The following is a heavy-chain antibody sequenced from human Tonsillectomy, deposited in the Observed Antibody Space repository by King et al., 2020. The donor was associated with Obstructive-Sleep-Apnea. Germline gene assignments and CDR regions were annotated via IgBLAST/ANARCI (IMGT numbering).Heavy chain of an antibody. J-gene: IGHJ4*02. CDR3: ARDRNHDYDNSGFRDLDY. CDR1: GFTFSSYC. CDR2: LSNSSSFI. V-gene: IGHV3-21*01. Sequence: VQLVESGGGLVKPGGSLRLSCAASGFTFSSYCMNWVPQAPGKGVEWVSSLSNSSSFIYYADSVKGRVTIARDNAKNSLYLQMNSLRDEETAVYYCARDRNHDYDNSGFRDLDYWGQGTLVTVSS. D-gene: IGHD3-22*01.